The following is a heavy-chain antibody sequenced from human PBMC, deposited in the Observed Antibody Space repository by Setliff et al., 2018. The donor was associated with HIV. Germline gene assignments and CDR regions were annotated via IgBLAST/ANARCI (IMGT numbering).Heavy chain of an antibody. CDR1: GYTFTSYD. D-gene: IGHD3-22*01. J-gene: IGHJ5*01. CDR3: ARGPKLMIPTSNWFDS. V-gene: IGHV1-18*01. CDR2: ISPYNGDI. Sequence: ASVKVSCKASGYTFTSYDINWVRQATGQGLEWMGWISPYNGDIKYAQKVQGRVTVTIDTSATTAYMEVRSLTPDDTAVYYCARGPKLMIPTSNWFDSWGQGTPVTVSS.